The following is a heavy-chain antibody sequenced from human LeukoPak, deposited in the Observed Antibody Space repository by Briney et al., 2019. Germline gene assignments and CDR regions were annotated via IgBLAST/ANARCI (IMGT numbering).Heavy chain of an antibody. V-gene: IGHV4-34*01. CDR3: ARVPDFIARPCDS. CDR1: GGSFSGNY. J-gene: IGHJ4*02. Sequence: SETLSLTCAVYGGSFSGNYWTLIRQTPGRGLEWIGESSPTGDITGYNPSLRGRATISVDSSKKQFTLKLTSVTAADTGVYYCARVPDFIARPCDSWGPGTLVTVSS. D-gene: IGHD2-21*01. CDR2: SSPTGDIT.